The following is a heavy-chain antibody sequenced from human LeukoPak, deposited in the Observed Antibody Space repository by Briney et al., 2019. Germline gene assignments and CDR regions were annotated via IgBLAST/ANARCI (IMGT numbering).Heavy chain of an antibody. CDR1: GGTFSSYA. D-gene: IGHD6-13*01. CDR3: ARGLPPNSSSWYYFDY. J-gene: IGHJ4*02. V-gene: IGHV1-69*05. CDR2: IIPIFGTA. Sequence: SVKVSCKASGGTFSSYAISWVRQAPGQGLEWMGRIIPIFGTANYAQKFQGRVTITTDESTSTAYMELSSLRSEDTAVYYCARGLPPNSSSWYYFDYWGQGTLVTVSP.